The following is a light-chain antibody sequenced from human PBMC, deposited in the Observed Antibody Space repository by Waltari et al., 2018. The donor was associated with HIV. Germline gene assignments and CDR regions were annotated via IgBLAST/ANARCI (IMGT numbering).Light chain of an antibody. V-gene: IGLV1-40*01. CDR3: QSHDSSLSGYV. CDR1: SSNIGAGYH. Sequence: QSVLTQPPSVSGAPGQRVTISCTGSSSNIGAGYHVHWYQQLPGTAPKLLIYGNRKRPSGVPDRFAGSKAGTSAALAITGLQAEDEADYHCQSHDSSLSGYVFGTGTKVTVL. CDR2: GNR. J-gene: IGLJ1*01.